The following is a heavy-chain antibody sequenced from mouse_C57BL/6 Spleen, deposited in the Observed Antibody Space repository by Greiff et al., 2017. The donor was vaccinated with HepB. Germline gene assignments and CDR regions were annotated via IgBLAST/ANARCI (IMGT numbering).Heavy chain of an antibody. CDR3: ASAYYSNYYAMDY. D-gene: IGHD2-5*01. CDR2: ISSGSSTI. Sequence: EVKLMESGGGLVKPGGSLKLSCAASGFTFSDYGMHWVRQAPEKGLEWVAYISSGSSTIYYEDTVKGRYTITRDNAKNTLFMQMTSLVSEDTAMYYCASAYYSNYYAMDYWGQGTSVTVSS. J-gene: IGHJ4*01. V-gene: IGHV5-17*01. CDR1: GFTFSDYG.